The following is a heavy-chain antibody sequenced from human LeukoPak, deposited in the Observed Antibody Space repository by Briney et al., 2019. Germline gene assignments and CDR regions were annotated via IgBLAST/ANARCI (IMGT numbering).Heavy chain of an antibody. D-gene: IGHD3-10*01. Sequence: PGGSLRLSCAASGLTLSNYWMQWVRQAPWKGLVWVSRINSDGTSTAYADSVKGRFTISRDNAKNTLYLQMNSLRVEDTAVYFCARTYVSGSFYNDYWGQGTLVTVSS. CDR1: GLTLSNYW. V-gene: IGHV3-74*01. CDR2: INSDGTST. J-gene: IGHJ4*02. CDR3: ARTYVSGSFYNDY.